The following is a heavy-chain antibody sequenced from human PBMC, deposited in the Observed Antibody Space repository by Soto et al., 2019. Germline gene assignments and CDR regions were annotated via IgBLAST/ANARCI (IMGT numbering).Heavy chain of an antibody. CDR3: ARAQSIRGVIIVPYYFDY. CDR1: GGSFSGYY. Sequence: SETLSLTCAVYGGSFSGYYWSWIRQPPGKGLEWIGEINHSGSTNYNPSLKSRVTISVDTSKNQFSLKLSSVTAADTAVYYCARAQSIRGVIIVPYYFDYWGQGSLVTVSS. J-gene: IGHJ4*02. D-gene: IGHD3-10*01. CDR2: INHSGST. V-gene: IGHV4-34*01.